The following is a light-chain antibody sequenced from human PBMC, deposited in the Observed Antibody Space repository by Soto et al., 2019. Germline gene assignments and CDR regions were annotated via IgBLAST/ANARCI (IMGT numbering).Light chain of an antibody. J-gene: IGKJ4*01. CDR3: HHYGDSPPIT. CDR1: QSVTSRS. Sequence: EIVLTQSPGTLSLSPGERATLSCRASQSVTSRSLAWYQQRPGQAPRLLIYGGSSRATGIPDRFSGSGSGTDFTLTISRLDPDDFAVYYCHHYGDSPPITFGGGTKVEIK. CDR2: GGS. V-gene: IGKV3-20*01.